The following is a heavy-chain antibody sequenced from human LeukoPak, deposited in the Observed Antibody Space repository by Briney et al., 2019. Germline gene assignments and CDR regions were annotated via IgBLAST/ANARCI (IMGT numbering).Heavy chain of an antibody. CDR3: AKGAGELFSYYYGMDV. D-gene: IGHD3-10*01. CDR2: ISYDGSNK. Sequence: GGSLRLSCAASGFTFSSYGMHWVRQAPGKGLEWVAVISYDGSNKYYADSVKGRFTISRDNSKNTLYLQMNSLRAEDTAVYYCAKGAGELFSYYYGMDVWGQGTTVTVSS. V-gene: IGHV3-30*18. CDR1: GFTFSSYG. J-gene: IGHJ6*02.